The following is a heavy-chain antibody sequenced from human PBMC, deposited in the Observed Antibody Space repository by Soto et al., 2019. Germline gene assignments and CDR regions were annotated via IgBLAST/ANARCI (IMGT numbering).Heavy chain of an antibody. CDR1: GFIFSNYA. CDR3: AREDSGYYQFPNWFDP. V-gene: IGHV3-23*01. CDR2: ITGSGGGT. J-gene: IGHJ5*02. D-gene: IGHD3-22*01. Sequence: AGGSLRLSCAGTGFIFSNYAMSWVRQAPGKGLEWLSSITGSGGGTHYADSVKGRFTISRDNSKSTLFLHMNSLRLEDTAVYYCAREDSGYYQFPNWFDPWGQGTLVTVSS.